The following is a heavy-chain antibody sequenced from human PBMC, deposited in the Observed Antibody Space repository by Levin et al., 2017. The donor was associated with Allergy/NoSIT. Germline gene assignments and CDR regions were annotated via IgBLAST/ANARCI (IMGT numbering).Heavy chain of an antibody. D-gene: IGHD3-3*01. CDR1: GYTFSSYY. CDR3: AREPMAGVVTDNYYGMDV. J-gene: IGHJ6*02. V-gene: IGHV1-46*01. Sequence: ASVKVSCKASGYTFSSYYLHWVRQAPGQGLEWMGVINPSGGSTTYAQKFQGRVTMTTDTSTRTVHMELRSLRSEDTAVYYCAREPMAGVVTDNYYGMDVWGQGTTVTVSS. CDR2: INPSGGST.